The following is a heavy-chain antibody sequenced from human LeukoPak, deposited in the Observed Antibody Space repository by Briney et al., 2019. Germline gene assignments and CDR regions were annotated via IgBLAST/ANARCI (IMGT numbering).Heavy chain of an antibody. CDR2: IYSGGST. D-gene: IGHD3-10*01. CDR1: GFTVSSNY. Sequence: GGSLRLFCAASGFTVSSNYMSWVRQAPGKGLEWVSVIYSGGSTYYADSVKGRFTISRHNSKNTLYLQMNSLRAEDTAVYYCARGGAKSTMVRGVIAGMDVWGQGTTVTVSS. CDR3: ARGGAKSTMVRGVIAGMDV. V-gene: IGHV3-53*04. J-gene: IGHJ6*02.